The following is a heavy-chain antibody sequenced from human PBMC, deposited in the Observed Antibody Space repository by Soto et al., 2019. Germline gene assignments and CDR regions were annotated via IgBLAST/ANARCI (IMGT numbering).Heavy chain of an antibody. V-gene: IGHV1-69*13. CDR1: GGTFSSYA. CDR3: AKEVMGHPALDV. CDR2: IIPIFGTA. Sequence: ASVKVSCKASGGTFSSYAISWVRQAPGQGLEWMGGIIPIFGTANYAQKFQGRVTITADESTSTAYMELSSLRSEDTAVYYCAKEVMGHPALDVWGQGTTVTVSS. J-gene: IGHJ6*02. D-gene: IGHD3-16*01.